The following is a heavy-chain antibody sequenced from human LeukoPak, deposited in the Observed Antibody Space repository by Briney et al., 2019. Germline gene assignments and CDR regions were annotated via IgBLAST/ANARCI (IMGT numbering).Heavy chain of an antibody. CDR3: ARHSRHYSYDSSGYYPY. CDR2: IYYSGST. D-gene: IGHD3-22*01. V-gene: IGHV4-39*01. CDR1: GGSISSRSYY. J-gene: IGHJ4*02. Sequence: PSETLSLTCTVAGGSISSRSYYWGWMRQPPGKGLEWIGSIYYSGSTYYNPSLKSRVTISVDTSKNQFSLKLSSVTAADTAVYYCARHSRHYSYDSSGYYPYWGQGTLVTVSS.